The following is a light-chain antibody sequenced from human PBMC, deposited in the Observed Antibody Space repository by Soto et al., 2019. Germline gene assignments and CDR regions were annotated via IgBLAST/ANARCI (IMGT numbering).Light chain of an antibody. CDR2: DAY. CDR3: QHYKTWPLA. CDR1: QGVGST. J-gene: IGKJ4*01. Sequence: IMMTQSPATLSVSPGERVTLSFRASQGVGSTLAWYRQQPGQAPRLLIYDAYIRATGVPARFSGSGSGTEFTLTISSLQSEDFAVYYCQHYKTWPLAFGGGTKVDI. V-gene: IGKV3-15*01.